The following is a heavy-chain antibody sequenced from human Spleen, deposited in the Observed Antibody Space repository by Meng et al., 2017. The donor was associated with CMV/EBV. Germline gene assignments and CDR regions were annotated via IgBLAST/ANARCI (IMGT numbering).Heavy chain of an antibody. Sequence: QVQLVQSGAEVKKPGASVKVSCKASGYTFTSYYMHWVRQAPGQGLEWMGIINPSGGSTSYAQKFQGRVTMTRDTSTSTAYMELSSLRSEDTAVYYCAREVMAVASFDYWGQGTLVTVSS. CDR2: INPSGGST. D-gene: IGHD6-19*01. V-gene: IGHV1-46*01. CDR1: GYTFTSYY. CDR3: AREVMAVASFDY. J-gene: IGHJ4*02.